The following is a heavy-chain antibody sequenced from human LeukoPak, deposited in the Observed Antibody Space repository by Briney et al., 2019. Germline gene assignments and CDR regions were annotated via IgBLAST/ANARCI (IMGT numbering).Heavy chain of an antibody. V-gene: IGHV3-30*18. CDR1: VFTFRSYG. Sequence: GGSLRLSSAASVFTFRSYGMHCVRQAPGKGLERVAVILYDGSKKYYADSVKGGFTISRDNSKNTLYLQMNSLRAEDTAVYYCAKDRFGSGWYLTDYWGQGTLVTVSS. CDR3: AKDRFGSGWYLTDY. D-gene: IGHD6-19*01. J-gene: IGHJ4*02. CDR2: ILYDGSKK.